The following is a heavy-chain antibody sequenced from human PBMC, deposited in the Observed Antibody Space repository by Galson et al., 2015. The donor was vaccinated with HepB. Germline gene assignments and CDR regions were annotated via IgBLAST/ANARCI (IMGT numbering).Heavy chain of an antibody. D-gene: IGHD6-13*01. CDR2: ISYDGSNK. J-gene: IGHJ4*02. CDR3: AKDHLAWKFYLGAAADY. Sequence: SLRLSCAASGFTFSSYGMHWVRQAPGKGLEWVAVISYDGSNKYYADSVKGRFTISRDNSKNTLYLQMNSLRAEDTAVYYCAKDHLAWKFYLGAAADYWGQGTLVTVSS. V-gene: IGHV3-30*18. CDR1: GFTFSSYG.